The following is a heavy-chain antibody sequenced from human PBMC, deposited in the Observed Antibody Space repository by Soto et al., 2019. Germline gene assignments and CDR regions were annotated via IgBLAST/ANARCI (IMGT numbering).Heavy chain of an antibody. V-gene: IGHV3-11*01. Sequence: GGSLRLSCAASGFTFSDYYMSWIRQAPGKGLEWVSYISSSGSTIYYADSVKGRSTISRDNAKNSLYLQMNSLRAEDTAVYYCARDYYDSSGYYYVRYYYYYGMDVWGQGTTVTVSS. CDR3: ARDYYDSSGYYYVRYYYYYGMDV. CDR1: GFTFSDYY. J-gene: IGHJ6*02. CDR2: ISSSGSTI. D-gene: IGHD3-22*01.